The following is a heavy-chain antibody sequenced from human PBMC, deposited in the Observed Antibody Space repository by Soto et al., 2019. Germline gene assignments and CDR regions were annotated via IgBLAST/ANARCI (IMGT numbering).Heavy chain of an antibody. D-gene: IGHD6-19*01. Sequence: GSLKLSCAASGXTLNSYTMSWARRAPGKGLEWVSTINHNGGSTWYADSVKCRFTISRYSAKNTLYLQMNSLRAEQTAVYYCAKDLGAVPGTGDGFDYWGQGTLGTVS. J-gene: IGHJ4*02. CDR3: AKDLGAVPGTGDGFDY. V-gene: IGHV3-23*01. CDR1: GXTLNSYT. CDR2: INHNGGST.